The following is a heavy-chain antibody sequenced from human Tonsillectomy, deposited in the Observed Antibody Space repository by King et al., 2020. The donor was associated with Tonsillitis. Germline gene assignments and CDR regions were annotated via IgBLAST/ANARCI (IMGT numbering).Heavy chain of an antibody. V-gene: IGHV4-39*07. D-gene: IGHD1-26*01. Sequence: QLQESGPGLVKPSETLSLTCTVSGGSISSSSHYWGWIRQPPGTGLEWIATIHYSGSTYYNPSLKSRVTMSVDTSKNQFSLKLSSVTAADTAVYYCARVGCSVSQHNDYWGQGTLVTVSS. CDR3: ARVGCSVSQHNDY. J-gene: IGHJ4*02. CDR1: GGSISSSSHY. CDR2: IHYSGST.